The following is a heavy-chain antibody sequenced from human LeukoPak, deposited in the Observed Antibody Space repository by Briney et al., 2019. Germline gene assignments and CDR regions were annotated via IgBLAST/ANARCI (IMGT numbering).Heavy chain of an antibody. D-gene: IGHD3-9*01. CDR2: MNPNSGNT. CDR3: ARGPRGYFDWLPPGGPDY. J-gene: IGHJ4*02. V-gene: IGHV1-8*01. CDR1: GYTFTSYD. Sequence: ASVKVSCKASGYTFTSYDINWVRQATGQGLEWMGWMNPNSGNTDYAQKFQGRVTMTRNTSISTAYMELSSLRSEDTAVYYCARGPRGYFDWLPPGGPDYWGQGTLVTVSS.